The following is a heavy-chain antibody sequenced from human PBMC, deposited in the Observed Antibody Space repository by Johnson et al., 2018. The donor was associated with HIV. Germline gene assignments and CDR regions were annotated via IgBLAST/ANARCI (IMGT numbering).Heavy chain of an antibody. CDR3: ARDSTPWGGDYVDYAFDI. J-gene: IGHJ3*02. CDR1: GFTFSNYA. CDR2: ITASGGTT. D-gene: IGHD4-17*01. Sequence: VQLVESGGGLVQPGTSLRLSCVASGFTFSNYAMTWVRQAPGEGLEWVADITASGGTTYYADSVKGRFTVPRDDSKNTLYLQMNSLRAEDTAVYYCARDSTPWGGDYVDYAFDIWGQGTMVTVSS. V-gene: IGHV3-23*04.